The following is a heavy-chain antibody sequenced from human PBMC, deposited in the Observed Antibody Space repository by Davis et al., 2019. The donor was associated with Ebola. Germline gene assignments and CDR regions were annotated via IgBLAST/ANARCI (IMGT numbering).Heavy chain of an antibody. CDR1: DMSFNDYY. D-gene: IGHD3-22*01. J-gene: IGHJ6*03. CDR3: ARRPYSSASGYSYNMDV. CDR2: INHSGAT. Sequence: PSETLSLTCAVFDMSFNDYYWTWIRQSPGKGLEWIGEINHSGATTYNPSLKSRVAVSVDTSKNQFSLKLSSVTVADTAIYYCARRPYSSASGYSYNMDVWGEGTTVAVSS. V-gene: IGHV4-34*01.